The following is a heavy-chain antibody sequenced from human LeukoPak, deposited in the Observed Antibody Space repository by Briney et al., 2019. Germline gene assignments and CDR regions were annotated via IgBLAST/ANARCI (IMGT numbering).Heavy chain of an antibody. CDR2: IPYDGSNK. CDR1: GLTFSSYA. V-gene: IGHV3-30-3*01. J-gene: IGHJ4*02. D-gene: IGHD6-19*01. CDR3: ARDGCDY. Sequence: GGSLRLSCAASGLTFSSYAMHWVRQAPGKGLEWVAVIPYDGSNKYYADSVKGRFTISRDNSKNTLYLQMNSLRAEDTAVYYCARDGCDYWGQGTLVTVSS.